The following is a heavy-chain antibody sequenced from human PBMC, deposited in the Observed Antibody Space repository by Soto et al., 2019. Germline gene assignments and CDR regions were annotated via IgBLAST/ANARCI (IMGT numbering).Heavy chain of an antibody. CDR2: INSDGSTT. CDR3: ARSGYYGSGVMDV. J-gene: IGHJ6*03. V-gene: IGHV3-74*01. D-gene: IGHD3-10*01. CDR1: GFTFSSYW. Sequence: GGSLRLSCAASGFTFSSYWMHWVRQAPGKGLVWVSRINSDGSTTSYADSVKGRFTISRDNAKNTLYLQMNSLRAEDTAVYYCARSGYYGSGVMDVWGKGTTVTVSS.